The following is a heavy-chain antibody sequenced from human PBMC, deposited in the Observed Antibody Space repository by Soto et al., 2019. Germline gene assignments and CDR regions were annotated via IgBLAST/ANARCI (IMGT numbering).Heavy chain of an antibody. CDR1: GGTFSSYA. CDR2: FITMFNRP. Sequence: QVQLVQSGAEVKKPGSSVKVSCKASGGTFSSYAISWVRQAPGQGLEWMGGFITMFNRPHSARKFQGRVTITSDESTSTAYMDLSSLRSEATAVDYCARGQFHHVSNYYCALDVWCQGTTVTVSS. V-gene: IGHV1-69*01. CDR3: ARGQFHHVSNYYCALDV. J-gene: IGHJ6*02.